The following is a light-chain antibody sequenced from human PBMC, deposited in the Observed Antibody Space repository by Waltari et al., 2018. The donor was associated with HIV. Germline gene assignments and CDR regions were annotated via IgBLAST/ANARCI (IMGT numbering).Light chain of an antibody. J-gene: IGKJ3*01. CDR3: QQSYYSPT. V-gene: IGKV1-39*01. CDR2: TAT. Sequence: DIQMTQSPSSLSASIGDRVNITCRASPNINNYLNWYQQKPGQAPKILFYTATTLHIGVPSRFSGSGSGTEFTLTITNLQPEDFAVYFCQQSYYSPTFGPGTTVDIK. CDR1: PNINNY.